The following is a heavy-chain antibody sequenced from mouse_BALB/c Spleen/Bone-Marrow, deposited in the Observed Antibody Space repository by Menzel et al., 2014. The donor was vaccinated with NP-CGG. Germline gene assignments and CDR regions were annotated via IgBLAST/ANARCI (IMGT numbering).Heavy chain of an antibody. D-gene: IGHD3-1*01. CDR3: ARQLGLRWAMDY. CDR2: ISNGGGST. CDR1: GFTFSSYT. Sequence: EVQLQQSGGGLVQPGGSLKLSCAASGFTFSSYTVSWVRQTPEKRLEWVAYISNGGGSTYYPDTVKGRLTISRDNAKNTLYLQMSSLKSEDTAMYYCARQLGLRWAMDYWGQGTSVTVSS. V-gene: IGHV5-12-2*01. J-gene: IGHJ4*01.